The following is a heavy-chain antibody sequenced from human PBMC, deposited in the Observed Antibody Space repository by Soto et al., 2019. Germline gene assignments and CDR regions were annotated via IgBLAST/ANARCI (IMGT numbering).Heavy chain of an antibody. CDR1: RLTISGFH. V-gene: IGHV4-59*01. CDR3: ATVPSIIGTISFDS. Sequence: PWESLRLACGASRLTISGFHWSWIRQPPGKGLECIGYIYYSGSTNYNPSIKIRVTISVDKSKNQFSLKLRSVTAADAAVYYCATVPSIIGTISFDSWSQGTLVTVSS. D-gene: IGHD1-20*01. CDR2: IYYSGST. J-gene: IGHJ4*02.